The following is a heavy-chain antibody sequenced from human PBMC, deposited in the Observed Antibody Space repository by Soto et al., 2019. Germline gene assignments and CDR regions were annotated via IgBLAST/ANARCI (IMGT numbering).Heavy chain of an antibody. Sequence: SETLSLTCAVYGGSFSGYYWSWIRQPPGKGLEWIGEINHSGSTNYNPSLKSRVTISVDTTKNQFSLKLSSVTAADTAVYYCARGGQWRAGDAFDIWGQGTMVTVSS. CDR3: ARGGQWRAGDAFDI. CDR2: INHSGST. V-gene: IGHV4-34*01. J-gene: IGHJ3*02. CDR1: GGSFSGYY. D-gene: IGHD6-19*01.